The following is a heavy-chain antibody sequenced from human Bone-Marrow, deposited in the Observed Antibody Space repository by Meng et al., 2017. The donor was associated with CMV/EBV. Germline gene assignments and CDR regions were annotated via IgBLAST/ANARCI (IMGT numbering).Heavy chain of an antibody. J-gene: IGHJ6*02. CDR2: IKQDGSEK. Sequence: GESLKISCAASGFSLDNFAMSWVRQAPGKGLEWVANIKQDGSEKYYVDSVKGRFTISRDNAKNSLYLQMNSLRAEDTAVYYCARVNSSGSGWYNYNYYYGMDVWGQGTTVTVSS. V-gene: IGHV3-7*01. D-gene: IGHD6-19*01. CDR1: GFSLDNFA. CDR3: ARVNSSGSGWYNYNYYYGMDV.